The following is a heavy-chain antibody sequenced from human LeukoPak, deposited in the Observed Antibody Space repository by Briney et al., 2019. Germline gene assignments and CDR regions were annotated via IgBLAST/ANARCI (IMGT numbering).Heavy chain of an antibody. D-gene: IGHD6-13*01. CDR2: INHSGST. CDR3: ARTGYSSSWYHYYYGMDV. J-gene: IGHJ6*04. Sequence: PSETLSLTCAVYGGSFSGYYWSWIRQPPGKGLEWIGEINHSGSTNYNPSLKSRVTISVDTSKNQFSLKLSSVTAADTAAYYCARTGYSSSWYHYYYGMDVWGKGTTVTVSS. V-gene: IGHV4-34*01. CDR1: GGSFSGYY.